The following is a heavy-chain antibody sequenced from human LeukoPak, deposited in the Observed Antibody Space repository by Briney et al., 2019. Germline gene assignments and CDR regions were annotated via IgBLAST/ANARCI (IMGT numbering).Heavy chain of an antibody. Sequence: ASVKVSCKASGYTFTSYYMHWVRQAPGQGLEWMRIINPSGGSTSYAQKFQGRVTMTRDTSTSTVYMELSSLRSEDTAVYYCAREYCSGGSCYGLDYWGQGTLVTVSS. CDR3: AREYCSGGSCYGLDY. D-gene: IGHD2-15*01. V-gene: IGHV1-46*01. CDR2: INPSGGST. CDR1: GYTFTSYY. J-gene: IGHJ4*02.